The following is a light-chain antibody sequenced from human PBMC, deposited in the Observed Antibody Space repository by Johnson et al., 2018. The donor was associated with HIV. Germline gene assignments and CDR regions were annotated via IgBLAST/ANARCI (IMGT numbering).Light chain of an antibody. CDR1: SSNIGNNY. CDR3: GTLDSSLSAYV. V-gene: IGLV1-51*01. Sequence: QSVLTQPPSVSAAPGQKVTISCSGSSSNIGNNYVSWYQQLPGTAPKLLIYDNNKRPSGIPDRFSGSKSGTSATLRITGLQTGAEADYYCGTLDSSLSAYVFGTWTKVTVL. CDR2: DNN. J-gene: IGLJ1*01.